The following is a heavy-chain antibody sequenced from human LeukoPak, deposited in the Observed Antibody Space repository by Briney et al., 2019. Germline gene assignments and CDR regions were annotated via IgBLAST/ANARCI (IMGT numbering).Heavy chain of an antibody. J-gene: IGHJ4*02. CDR2: IYSGGST. V-gene: IGHV3-53*01. Sequence: GGSLRLSCAASGFTFSDYYMSWIRQAPGKGLEWVSVIYSGGSTYYADSVKGRFTISRDNSKNTLYLQMNSLRAEDTAVYYCARDYYFDYWGQGTLVTVSS. CDR1: GFTFSDYY. CDR3: ARDYYFDY.